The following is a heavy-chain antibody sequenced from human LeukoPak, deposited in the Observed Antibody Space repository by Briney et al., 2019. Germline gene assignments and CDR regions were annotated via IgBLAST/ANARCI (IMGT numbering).Heavy chain of an antibody. CDR3: ARDIDTAMTNDY. CDR1: GFTFSTYA. V-gene: IGHV3-21*01. J-gene: IGHJ4*02. D-gene: IGHD5-18*01. Sequence: GGSLRLSCAASGFTFSTYAMSWVRQAPGKGLEWVSPISSSSSYIYYADSVKGRFTISRDNAKNSLYLQMNSLRAEDTAVYYCARDIDTAMTNDYWGQGTLVTVSS. CDR2: ISSSSSYI.